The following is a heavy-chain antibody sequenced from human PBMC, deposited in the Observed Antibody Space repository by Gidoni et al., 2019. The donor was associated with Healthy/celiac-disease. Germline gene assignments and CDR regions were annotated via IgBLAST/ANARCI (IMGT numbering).Heavy chain of an antibody. D-gene: IGHD5-18*01. Sequence: EVQLVESGRVVVQPGGSLRLSCAASGFTLHYFPMHWVREAPGKGLECVSLISWDGGNTYYADSVKGRFTISRDNSKNSLYLQMNSLRTEDTALYYCAKGTKGSGYSDGTTFDYWGQGTLVTVSS. V-gene: IGHV3-43*01. J-gene: IGHJ4*02. CDR1: GFTLHYFP. CDR3: AKGTKGSGYSDGTTFDY. CDR2: ISWDGGNT.